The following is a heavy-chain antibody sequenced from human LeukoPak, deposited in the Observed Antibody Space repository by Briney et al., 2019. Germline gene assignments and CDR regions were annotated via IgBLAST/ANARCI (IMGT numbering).Heavy chain of an antibody. Sequence: SETLSLTCAVYGGSFSGYYWSWIRQPPGKGLEWIGEINHSGSTNYNPSLKSRVTISVDTSKNQFSLKLSSVTAADTAVYYWAGSSSWYSSDYWGQGTLVTVSS. CDR3: AGSSSWYSSDY. D-gene: IGHD6-13*01. CDR1: GGSFSGYY. J-gene: IGHJ4*02. V-gene: IGHV4-34*01. CDR2: INHSGST.